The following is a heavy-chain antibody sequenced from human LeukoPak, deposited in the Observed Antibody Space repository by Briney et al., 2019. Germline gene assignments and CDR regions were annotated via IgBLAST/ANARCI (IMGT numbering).Heavy chain of an antibody. V-gene: IGHV3-66*01. CDR1: GFTVSSNY. Sequence: GGSLRLSCAASGFTVSSNYMSWVRQAPGKGLEWVSVIYSGGSTYYADSVKGRFTISRDNSKNTLYLQMNSLRAEDTAVYYCARGKENYYYGMDVWGHGTTVTVSS. J-gene: IGHJ6*02. CDR2: IYSGGST. CDR3: ARGKENYYYGMDV.